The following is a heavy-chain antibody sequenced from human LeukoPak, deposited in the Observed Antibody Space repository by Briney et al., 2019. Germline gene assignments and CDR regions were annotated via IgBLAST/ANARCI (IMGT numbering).Heavy chain of an antibody. D-gene: IGHD6-13*01. V-gene: IGHV1-18*04. CDR1: GYTFTSYY. CDR2: ISAYNGNT. CDR3: ARADPGIAAAGVGGY. J-gene: IGHJ4*02. Sequence: ASVKVSCKASGYTFTSYYMHWVRQAPGQGLEWMGWISAYNGNTNYAQKLQGRVTMTTDTSTSTAYMELRSLRSDDTAVYYCARADPGIAAAGVGGYWGQGTLVTVSS.